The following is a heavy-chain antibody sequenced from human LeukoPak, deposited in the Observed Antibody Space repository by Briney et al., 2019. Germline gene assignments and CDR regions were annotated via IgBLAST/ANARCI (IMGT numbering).Heavy chain of an antibody. CDR3: ASPRFGTYYYFYMDV. J-gene: IGHJ6*03. CDR2: IYYSGST. Sequence: SETLSLTCSVSGGSIRSYYWGWIRQPPGKGLEWIGSIYYSGSTYYNPSLKSRVTISVDTSKNQFSLKLSSVTAADTAMYYCASPRFGTYYYFYMDVWGKGTTVTVSS. V-gene: IGHV4-39*01. D-gene: IGHD3-16*01. CDR1: GGSIRSYY.